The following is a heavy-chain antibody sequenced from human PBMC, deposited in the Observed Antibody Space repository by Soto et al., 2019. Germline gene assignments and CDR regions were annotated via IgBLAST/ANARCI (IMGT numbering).Heavy chain of an antibody. CDR1: GGSISSGDYY. J-gene: IGHJ4*02. CDR3: ARAPGPPYFDY. D-gene: IGHD3-10*01. V-gene: IGHV4-30-4*01. CDR2: IYYSGIT. Sequence: SETLSLTCTVSGGSISSGDYYWSGIRQPPGKGLEWIGYIYYSGITYYNPSLKSRVTISVYTSKNQFSLKLSSVTAADTAVYYCARAPGPPYFDYWGQGTLATVSS.